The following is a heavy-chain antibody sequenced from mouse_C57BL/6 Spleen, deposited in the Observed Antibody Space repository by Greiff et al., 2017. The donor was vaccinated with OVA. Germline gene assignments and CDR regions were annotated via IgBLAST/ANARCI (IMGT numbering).Heavy chain of an antibody. V-gene: IGHV1-80*01. J-gene: IGHJ2*01. CDR2: IYPGDGDT. CDR3: ARLYCGSSYGYFDY. D-gene: IGHD1-1*01. Sequence: VQLQQSGAELVKPGASVKISCKASGYAFSSYWMNWVKQRPGKGLEWIGQIYPGDGDTNYNGKLKGKATLTADKSSSTASMQLSSLTSEDSTVYFCARLYCGSSYGYFDYWGQGTTLTVSS. CDR1: GYAFSSYW.